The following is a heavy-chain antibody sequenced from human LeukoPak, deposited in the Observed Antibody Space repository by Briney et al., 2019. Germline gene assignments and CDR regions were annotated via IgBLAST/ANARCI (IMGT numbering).Heavy chain of an antibody. D-gene: IGHD5-12*01. CDR3: ARDGRSGYQDL. CDR2: IYYSGST. Sequence: KASETLSLTCTVSGGSISSYYWSWIRQPPGKGLEWIGYIYYSGSTNYNPSLKSRVTISVDTSKNQFSLKLGSVTAADTAVYYCARDGRSGYQDLWGPGTLVTVSS. CDR1: GGSISSYY. V-gene: IGHV4-59*01. J-gene: IGHJ5*02.